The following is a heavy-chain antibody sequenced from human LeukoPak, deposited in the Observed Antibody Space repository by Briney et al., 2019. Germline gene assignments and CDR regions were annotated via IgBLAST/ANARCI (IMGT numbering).Heavy chain of an antibody. Sequence: SETLSLTCAVYGGSFSGYYWSWIRQPPGKGLEWIGEINHSGSTNYNPSLKRRVTISVDTSKNQFSLKLSSVTAADTAVYYCARGPIVVVPAAGGYYFDYWGQGTLVTVSP. CDR1: GGSFSGYY. V-gene: IGHV4-34*01. D-gene: IGHD2-2*01. J-gene: IGHJ4*02. CDR3: ARGPIVVVPAAGGYYFDY. CDR2: INHSGST.